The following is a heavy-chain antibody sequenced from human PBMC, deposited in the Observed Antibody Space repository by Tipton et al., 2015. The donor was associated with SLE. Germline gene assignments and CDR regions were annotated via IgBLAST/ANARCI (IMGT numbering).Heavy chain of an antibody. CDR2: IKQDGTEK. V-gene: IGHV3-7*01. J-gene: IGHJ3*01. CDR3: VRHQGTYYDNLGLDAFDV. D-gene: IGHD3-22*01. Sequence: SLRLSCAASGFIFSSHWMSWVRQAPGKGLEWVANIKQDGTEKYYVDSVRGRFTISRDNAKNSLYLQMNSLRAEDTAVYYCVRHQGTYYDNLGLDAFDVWGQGTMVTVSS. CDR1: GFIFSSHW.